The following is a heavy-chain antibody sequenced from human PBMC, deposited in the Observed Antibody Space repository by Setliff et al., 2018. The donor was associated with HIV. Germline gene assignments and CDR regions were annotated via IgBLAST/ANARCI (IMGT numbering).Heavy chain of an antibody. V-gene: IGHV4-34*01. J-gene: IGHJ3*02. CDR3: AGEGVGGDAFDI. CDR2: IYYTGST. Sequence: SETLSLTCAVYGGSFTGYYWSWIRQPPGKGLEWIGYIYYTGSTTYNPSLKSRVTISVDTSKNQFSLKLSSVTAADTAVYYCAGEGVGGDAFDIWGQGTMVTRLL. CDR1: GGSFTGYY.